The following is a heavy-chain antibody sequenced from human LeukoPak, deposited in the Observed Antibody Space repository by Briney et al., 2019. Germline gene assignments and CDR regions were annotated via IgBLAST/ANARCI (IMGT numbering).Heavy chain of an antibody. Sequence: SETLSLTCTFSGGSFGSYYWHWVRQSPGKGLQWMGYINYSGSTNYNPALESRVSISVGTSTNQVSLRLRSVTAADTTVYYCARSGSLQFDYFDYWGQGILVTVSS. J-gene: IGHJ4*02. V-gene: IGHV4-59*01. CDR2: INYSGST. CDR3: ARSGSLQFDYFDY. D-gene: IGHD5-24*01. CDR1: GGSFGSYY.